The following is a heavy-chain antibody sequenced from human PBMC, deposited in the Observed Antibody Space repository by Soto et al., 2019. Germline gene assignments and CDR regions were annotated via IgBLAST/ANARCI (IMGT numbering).Heavy chain of an antibody. V-gene: IGHV4-30-4*01. CDR2: IHYSGSV. CDR1: GGSISSDHYH. CDR3: VRADDGGDRDYYGLDV. Sequence: SVTLSLTCTVSGGSISSDHYHWTWIRQTPGKGLEWIGYIHYSGSVYYNPSLQSRVTMSVDTSKNLFSLKLSSVTAADTAVYFCVRADDGGDRDYYGLDVWGQGTTVTVSS. J-gene: IGHJ6*02. D-gene: IGHD4-17*01.